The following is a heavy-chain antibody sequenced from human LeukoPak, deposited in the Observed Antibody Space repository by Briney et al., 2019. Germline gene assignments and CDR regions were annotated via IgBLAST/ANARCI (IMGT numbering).Heavy chain of an antibody. J-gene: IGHJ6*02. CDR1: GGTFSSYA. D-gene: IGHD2-2*02. V-gene: IGHV1-69*04. CDR3: ARESGRNIVVVPAAITPAYYGMDV. CDR2: IIPIFGIA. Sequence: GASVTVSCKASGGTFSSYAISWVRQAPGQGLEWMGRIIPIFGIANYAQKFQGRVTITADKSTSTAYMELSSLRSEDTAVYYCARESGRNIVVVPAAITPAYYGMDVWGQGTTVTVPS.